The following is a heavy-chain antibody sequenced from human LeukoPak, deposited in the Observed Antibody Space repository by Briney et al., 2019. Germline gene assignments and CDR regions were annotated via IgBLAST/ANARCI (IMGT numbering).Heavy chain of an antibody. CDR2: IKQDGSEK. J-gene: IGHJ4*02. D-gene: IGHD3-10*01. CDR3: ARDRYYYGSGSPYRY. V-gene: IGHV3-7*01. Sequence: GGSLRLSCAASGFTFSSYWMSWVRQAPGKGLEWVANIKQDGSEKYYVDSVKGRFTISRDNAKNSLYLQMNSLRAEDTAVYYCARDRYYYGSGSPYRYWGQGTLVTVSS. CDR1: GFTFSSYW.